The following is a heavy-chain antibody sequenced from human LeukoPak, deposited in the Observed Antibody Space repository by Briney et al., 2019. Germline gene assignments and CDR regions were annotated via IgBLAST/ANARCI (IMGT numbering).Heavy chain of an antibody. CDR2: ISWNSGSI. D-gene: IGHD6-19*01. CDR1: GFTSDDYA. J-gene: IGHJ4*02. Sequence: GGSLRLSCAASGFTSDDYAMHWVRQAPGKGLEWVSGISWNSGSIAYADSVRGRFTISRDNAKNSLYLQMNSLRAEDTALYYCAKDISGSGLYFDYWGQGILVTVSS. CDR3: AKDISGSGLYFDY. V-gene: IGHV3-9*02.